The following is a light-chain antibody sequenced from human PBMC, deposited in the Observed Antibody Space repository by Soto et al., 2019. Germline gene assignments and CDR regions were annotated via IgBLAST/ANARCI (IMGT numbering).Light chain of an antibody. J-gene: IGKJ2*01. CDR2: DAS. CDR1: HDISNF. Sequence: DIQVTQSPSSLSASVGDSITITCQTSHDISNFLNWYQQKPGKVPKLLIYDASKLEAGVPSRFRGSGSGKDFTFTITSLQAEDFATYYCQQYDNVPPNTFGQGTKLEIK. CDR3: QQYDNVPPNT. V-gene: IGKV1-33*01.